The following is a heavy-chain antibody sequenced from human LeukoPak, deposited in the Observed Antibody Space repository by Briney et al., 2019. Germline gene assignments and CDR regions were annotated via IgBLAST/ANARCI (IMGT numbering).Heavy chain of an antibody. CDR1: GGSISCYY. V-gene: IGHV4-59*12. CDR2: IYYSGST. J-gene: IGHJ4*02. CDR3: AREGGSTVTTDY. D-gene: IGHD4-11*01. Sequence: SETLSLTCTVSGGSISCYYWSWIRQPPGKGLEWIGYIYYSGSTNYNPSLKSRVTISVDTSKKQFSLKVTSVTAADTAFYFCAREGGSTVTTDYWGQGILVTVSS.